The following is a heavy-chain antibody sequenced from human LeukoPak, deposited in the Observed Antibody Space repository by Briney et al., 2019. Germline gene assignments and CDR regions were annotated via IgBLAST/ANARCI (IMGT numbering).Heavy chain of an antibody. CDR2: IYYSGST. CDR3: ARGGLMVYAVRVQNDVFDI. J-gene: IGHJ3*02. D-gene: IGHD2-8*01. V-gene: IGHV4-59*12. CDR1: GGSLNNYY. Sequence: PSETLSLTCTVSGGSLNNYYWTWIRQPPGRGLEWIGHIYYSGSTYYNPSLKSRVTISVDTSKNQFSLKLSSMTAADTAVYYCARGGLMVYAVRVQNDVFDIWGQGTMVTVSS.